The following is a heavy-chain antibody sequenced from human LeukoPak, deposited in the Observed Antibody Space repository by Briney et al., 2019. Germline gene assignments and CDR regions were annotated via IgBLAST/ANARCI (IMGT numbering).Heavy chain of an antibody. Sequence: PGGSLRLSWAASGFTFSNAWTSWVRQAPGKGLEWVGRIKSKTDGGTTDYAARVKRRFTSSIQDSKNTLYLQMNSLKTEDTAVYYCTTGWSNWFDPWGQGNLVTVSS. V-gene: IGHV3-15*01. CDR1: GFTFSNAW. D-gene: IGHD2-15*01. CDR3: TTGWSNWFDP. CDR2: IKSKTDGGTT. J-gene: IGHJ5*02.